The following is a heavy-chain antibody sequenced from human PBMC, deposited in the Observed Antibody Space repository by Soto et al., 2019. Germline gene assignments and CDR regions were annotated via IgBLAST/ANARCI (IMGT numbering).Heavy chain of an antibody. Sequence: EVQLVESGGGLVQPGGSLRLSCAASGFTVSSNYMGWVRQAPGKGLEWVSFIKSGDNAYYADSVRGRFTVSRHDSKNTLYLQRNSLRVGDTAAYYCAGVRSDSIGWYHFDSWGRETLVTVSS. J-gene: IGHJ4*02. CDR3: AGVRSDSIGWYHFDS. V-gene: IGHV3-53*04. CDR1: GFTVSSNY. D-gene: IGHD6-19*01. CDR2: IKSGDNA.